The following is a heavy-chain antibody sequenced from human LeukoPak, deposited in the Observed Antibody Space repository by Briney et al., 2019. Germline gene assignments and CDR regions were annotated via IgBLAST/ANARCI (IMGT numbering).Heavy chain of an antibody. V-gene: IGHV1-46*01. CDR2: INPSGGST. Sequence: ASVKVSCKTSGYTFTSYYMHWVRQAPGQGLEWMGIINPSGGSTSYAQKFQGRVTMTRDTSTSTVYMELSRLRSDDTAVYYCARDLSGGFYYYMDVWGKGTTITVSS. CDR1: GYTFTSYY. D-gene: IGHD3-16*01. J-gene: IGHJ6*03. CDR3: ARDLSGGFYYYMDV.